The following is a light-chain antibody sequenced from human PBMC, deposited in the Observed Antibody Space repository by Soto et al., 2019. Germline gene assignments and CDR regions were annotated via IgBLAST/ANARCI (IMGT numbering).Light chain of an antibody. CDR2: DAS. Sequence: DIQMTQSPSTLSASVGDRVTITCRASQSISSWLAWYQQKPGKAPKLLIYDASSLESGVPSRFSGSGSGTEFTLTIXXXXXXDFATYYCQQYNSXSGTFGQ. CDR1: QSISSW. V-gene: IGKV1-5*01. CDR3: QQYNSXSGT. J-gene: IGKJ2*01.